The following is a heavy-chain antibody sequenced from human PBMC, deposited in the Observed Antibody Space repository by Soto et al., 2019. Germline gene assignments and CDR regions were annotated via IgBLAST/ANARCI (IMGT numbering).Heavy chain of an antibody. Sequence: QVQLVQSGAEVKKPGASVKVSCKASGYTFSRYGINWVRQAPGQGIEWMGWISANNGNTNYAQKGQGRVTMTTDTYTSKAYMELRSLRSDDPAMYYCARGGPGAPFDYWGQGTPVTVSS. CDR3: ARGGPGAPFDY. J-gene: IGHJ4*02. CDR1: GYTFSRYG. D-gene: IGHD1-26*01. CDR2: ISANNGNT. V-gene: IGHV1-18*01.